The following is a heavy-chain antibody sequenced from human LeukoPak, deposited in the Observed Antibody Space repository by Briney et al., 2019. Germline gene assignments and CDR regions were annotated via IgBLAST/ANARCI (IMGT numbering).Heavy chain of an antibody. CDR3: ARDLYCSGGSCYTY. CDR2: ISSSGSTI. J-gene: IGHJ4*02. D-gene: IGHD2-15*01. V-gene: IGHV3-11*04. Sequence: GGSLRLSCAASGFTFSDYYMSWIRQAPGKGLEWVSYISSSGSTIYYADSVKGRFTISRDNAKNSLYLQMNRRSAEATAVYYCARDLYCSGGSCYTYWGQGTLVTVSS. CDR1: GFTFSDYY.